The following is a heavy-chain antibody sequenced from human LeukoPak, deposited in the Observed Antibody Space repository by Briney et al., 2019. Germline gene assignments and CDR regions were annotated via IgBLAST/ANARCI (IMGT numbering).Heavy chain of an antibody. D-gene: IGHD2-21*01. CDR2: IKQDGSET. J-gene: IGHJ4*02. CDR3: ARDLGGADY. V-gene: IGHV3-7*01. CDR1: GFVFNSYW. Sequence: GGSLRLSCEASGFVFNSYWMTWVRQAPGKGLEWVANIKQDGSETKYVDSVEGRFTISRDNARNSVFLEMNSLRAEDTAVYYCARDLGGADYWGQGTLVTVSS.